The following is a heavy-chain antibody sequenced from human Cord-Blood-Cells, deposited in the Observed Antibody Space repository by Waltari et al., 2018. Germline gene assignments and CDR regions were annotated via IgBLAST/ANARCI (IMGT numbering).Heavy chain of an antibody. J-gene: IGHJ4*02. CDR2: IIPIFGTA. CDR1: GGTFSSYA. CDR3: VRAKDYDILTGYTPDVDY. D-gene: IGHD3-9*01. V-gene: IGHV1-69*01. Sequence: QVQLVQSGAEVKKPGSSVKVSCKASGGTFSSYAISWVRQAPGQGLEWMGGIIPIFGTANYAQKFQGRVTITADESTSTAYMELSSLRSEDAAVYYCVRAKDYDILTGYTPDVDYWGQGTLVTVSS.